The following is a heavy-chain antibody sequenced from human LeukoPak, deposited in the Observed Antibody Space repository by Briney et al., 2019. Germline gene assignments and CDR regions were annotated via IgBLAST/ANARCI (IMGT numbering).Heavy chain of an antibody. CDR1: GGSFSDDY. J-gene: IGHJ5*02. V-gene: IGHV4-34*01. CDR2: INHSGST. Sequence: SETLSLTCAVYGGSFSDDYWSWIRQPPGKGLEWIGEINHSGSTNYNPSLKSRVTISVETSKNQFSLKLSSVTAADTAVYYCAQGHDYGDYLNWFDPWGQGTLVTVSS. D-gene: IGHD4-17*01. CDR3: AQGHDYGDYLNWFDP.